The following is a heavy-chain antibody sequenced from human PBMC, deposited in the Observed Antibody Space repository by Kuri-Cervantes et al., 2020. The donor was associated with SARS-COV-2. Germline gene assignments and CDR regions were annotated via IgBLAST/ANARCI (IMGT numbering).Heavy chain of an antibody. CDR1: GYTFSSYA. CDR2: INTATGNT. CDR3: AREVGYCDSGRCYGLDAFDI. D-gene: IGHD2-2*01. J-gene: IGHJ3*02. V-gene: IGHV1-3*04. Sequence: ASVKVSCKASGYTFSSYAIHWVRQAPGQGLEWMGWINTATGNTHYSQKFQDRVTITRDTAASTEYMDLNSLRSEDTAVYYCAREVGYCDSGRCYGLDAFDIWGQGTMVPSPQ.